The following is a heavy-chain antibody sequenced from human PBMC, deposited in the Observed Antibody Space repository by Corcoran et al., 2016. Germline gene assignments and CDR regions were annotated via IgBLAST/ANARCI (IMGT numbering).Heavy chain of an antibody. D-gene: IGHD5-12*01. Sequence: EVQLVESGGGLVQPGRSLRLSCTASGFTFGDYAMSWFRQAPGKGLEWVGFIRSKAYGGTTEYAASVKGRFTISRDDSKSIAYLQMNSLKTEDTAVYYCTRDLVAAFDIWGQGTMVTVSS. J-gene: IGHJ3*02. CDR3: TRDLVAAFDI. V-gene: IGHV3-49*03. CDR2: IRSKAYGGTT. CDR1: GFTFGDYA.